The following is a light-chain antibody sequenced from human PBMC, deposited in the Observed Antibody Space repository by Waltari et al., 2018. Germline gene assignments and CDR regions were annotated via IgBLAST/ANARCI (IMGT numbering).Light chain of an antibody. V-gene: IGKV3-20*01. J-gene: IGKJ1*01. CDR2: GGS. CDR3: QHYVRLPAT. CDR1: QSISKY. Sequence: EIMLTQSPGTLSLSPGARATLSCRASQSISKYLAWYQQKPGQAPRLLIYGGSRGATGIPDKFSGSGSGTDFSLTISRLEPKDFAVYYCQHYVRLPATFGQGTKVEIK.